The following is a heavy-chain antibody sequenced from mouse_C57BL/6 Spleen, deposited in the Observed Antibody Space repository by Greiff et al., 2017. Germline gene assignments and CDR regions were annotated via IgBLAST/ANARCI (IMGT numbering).Heavy chain of an antibody. CDR3: ARNNYYGSSDVYYFDY. Sequence: EVMLVESGGGLVKPGGSLKLSCAASGFTFSDYGMHWVRQAPEKGLEWVAYISSGSSTIYYADTVKGRFPISRDNAKNTLFLQMTSLRSEDTAMYYWARNNYYGSSDVYYFDYWGQGTTLTVSS. J-gene: IGHJ2*01. CDR1: GFTFSDYG. V-gene: IGHV5-17*01. D-gene: IGHD1-1*01. CDR2: ISSGSSTI.